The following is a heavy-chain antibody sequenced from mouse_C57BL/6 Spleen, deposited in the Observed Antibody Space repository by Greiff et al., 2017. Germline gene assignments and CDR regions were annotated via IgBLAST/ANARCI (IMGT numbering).Heavy chain of an antibody. CDR3: ARHRTAQATVLNY. CDR1: GFTFSSYG. V-gene: IGHV5-6*01. CDR2: ISSGGSYT. J-gene: IGHJ2*01. Sequence: EVKVVESGGDLVKPGGSLKLSCAASGFTFSSYGMSWVRQTPDKRLEWVATISSGGSYTYYPDSVKGRFTISRDNAKNTLYLQMSSLKSEDTAMYYCARHRTAQATVLNYWGQGTTLTVSS. D-gene: IGHD3-2*02.